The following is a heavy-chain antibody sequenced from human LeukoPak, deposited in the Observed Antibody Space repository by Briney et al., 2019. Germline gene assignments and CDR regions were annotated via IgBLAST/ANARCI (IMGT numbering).Heavy chain of an antibody. V-gene: IGHV3-66*01. CDR3: ARDYYDSSGYGDY. Sequence: GGSLRLSCAASGFTVSSNYMSWVRQAPGKGLEWVSVIYSGGSTYYADSVKGRFTISRDNSKNTLYLQMNCLRAEDTAVYYCARDYYDSSGYGDYWGQGTLVTVSS. CDR1: GFTVSSNY. J-gene: IGHJ4*02. D-gene: IGHD3-22*01. CDR2: IYSGGST.